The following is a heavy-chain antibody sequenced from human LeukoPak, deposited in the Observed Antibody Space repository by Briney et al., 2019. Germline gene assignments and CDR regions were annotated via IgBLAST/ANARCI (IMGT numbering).Heavy chain of an antibody. CDR2: INHSGST. D-gene: IGHD3-3*01. J-gene: IGHJ3*02. CDR1: GGSVSGYY. Sequence: SETLSLTCAVYGGSVSGYYWSWIRQPPGKGLEWIGEINHSGSTNDNPSLKSRVTMSVDTSKNQFSLKLSSVTAADTAVYYCARRCDFWSGVTLQTHAFDIWDQGTRVTVSS. CDR3: ARRCDFWSGVTLQTHAFDI. V-gene: IGHV4-34*01.